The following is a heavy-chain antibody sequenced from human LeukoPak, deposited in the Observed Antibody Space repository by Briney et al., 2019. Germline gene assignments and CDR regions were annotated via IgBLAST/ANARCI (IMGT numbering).Heavy chain of an antibody. CDR1: GGSISSGGYY. Sequence: SQTLSLTCTVSGGSISSGGYYWSWIRQPPGKGLEWIGYIYHSGSTYYNPSLKSRVTISVDTSKNQFSLKLSSVTAADTAVYYCARESYSSSWPGVEFGYWGQGTLVTVSS. J-gene: IGHJ4*02. CDR2: IYHSGST. D-gene: IGHD6-13*01. CDR3: ARESYSSSWPGVEFGY. V-gene: IGHV4-30-2*01.